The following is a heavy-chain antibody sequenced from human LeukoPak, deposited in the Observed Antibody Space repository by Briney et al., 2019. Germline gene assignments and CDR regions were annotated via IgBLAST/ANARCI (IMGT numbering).Heavy chain of an antibody. D-gene: IGHD6-19*01. CDR1: GYTFTSHS. Sequence: ASVKVSCKASGYTFTSHSISWVRQAPGQGLEWMGWISAYNHDTKYAQNFQGRVTMTTDASTTTAYMELRSLTSDDTAVYYCARDPSNSSGRYEHLDYWGQGTQVTVSS. CDR2: ISAYNHDT. CDR3: ARDPSNSSGRYEHLDY. J-gene: IGHJ4*02. V-gene: IGHV1-18*01.